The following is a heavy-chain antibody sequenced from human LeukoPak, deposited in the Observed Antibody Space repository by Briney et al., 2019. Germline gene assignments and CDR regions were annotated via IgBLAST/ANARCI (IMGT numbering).Heavy chain of an antibody. CDR3: AKYIRKHVDY. CDR2: ISDSGAGT. J-gene: IGHJ4*02. CDR1: GFTFTSYY. Sequence: GGPLRLSCAASGFTFTSYYMAWVRQAPGKGLEWVSSISDSGAGTYYADSVKGRFTISRDNPKNTMYLQMNSLTVEDTAAYYCAKYIRKHVDYWGQGTLVTVSS. V-gene: IGHV3-23*01.